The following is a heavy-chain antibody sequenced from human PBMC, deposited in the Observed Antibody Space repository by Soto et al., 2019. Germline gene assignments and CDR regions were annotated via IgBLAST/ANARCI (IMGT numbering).Heavy chain of an antibody. CDR2: IQGGNGNT. J-gene: IGHJ4*02. CDR1: GNTFRNYA. D-gene: IGHD2-21*02. V-gene: IGHV1-3*01. CDR3: AWSIVVVTALDY. Sequence: ASVKVSCKASGNTFRNYAIHWVRQAPGQSLERMGWIQGGNGNTKYSQRFQGRLTFTRDTSAGTTYMELSGLTSEDTAIYYFAWSIVVVTALDYWGQGTLVTGSS.